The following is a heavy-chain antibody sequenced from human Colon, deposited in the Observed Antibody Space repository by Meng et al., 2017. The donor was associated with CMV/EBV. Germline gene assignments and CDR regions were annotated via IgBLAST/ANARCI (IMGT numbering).Heavy chain of an antibody. CDR1: GFTFKDYA. D-gene: IGHD6-13*01. CDR3: AKGGSSAPWNWFDP. Sequence: GGSLRLSCAASGFTFKDYAMHWVRQAPGRGLEWVSVVSWDGGSPWYADSVRGRFTVSRDNSKDSLYLEMDSLTSDDSGFYYCAKGGSSAPWNWFDPWGQGTLVTVSS. CDR2: VSWDGGSP. V-gene: IGHV3-43*01. J-gene: IGHJ5*02.